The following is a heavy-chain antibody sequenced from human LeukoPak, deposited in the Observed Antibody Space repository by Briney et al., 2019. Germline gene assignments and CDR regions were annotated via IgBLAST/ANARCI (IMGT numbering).Heavy chain of an antibody. V-gene: IGHV1-69*13. D-gene: IGHD6-19*01. CDR3: ARGFGSGNYYMDV. J-gene: IGHJ6*03. Sequence: GASVKVSCKASGDTFSSYAISWVRQAPGQGLEWMGGIIPIFGTANYAQKFQGRVTITADESTSTAYMELSSLRSEDTAVYYCARGFGSGNYYMDVWGKGTTVTVSS. CDR1: GDTFSSYA. CDR2: IIPIFGTA.